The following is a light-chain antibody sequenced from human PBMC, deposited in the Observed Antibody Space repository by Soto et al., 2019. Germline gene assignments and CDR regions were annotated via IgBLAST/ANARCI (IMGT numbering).Light chain of an antibody. CDR3: TSSTSGSLYV. V-gene: IGLV2-14*01. Sequence: LTQAASVSGSPGQSITISCTGTSSDVGGYNYVSWYQQFPGKVPKLLIYNVSNRPSGVSNRFSGSKSGNTASLTISGLQAEDEADYFCTSSTSGSLYVFGTGTKVTVL. CDR1: SSDVGGYNY. J-gene: IGLJ1*01. CDR2: NVS.